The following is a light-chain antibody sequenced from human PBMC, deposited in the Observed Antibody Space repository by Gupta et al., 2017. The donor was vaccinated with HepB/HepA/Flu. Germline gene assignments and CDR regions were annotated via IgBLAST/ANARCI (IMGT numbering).Light chain of an antibody. CDR2: DTH. Sequence: QAVVPPQPPLTVSPAGTVTRTCGSSAGAVTSGHFPYWFQQKPGQAPRTLIFDTHNKPSWTPARFSGSLLGGKAALTLSGAQPEDEADYYCLLFFGVPSVFGTGTKVTVL. CDR3: LLFFGVPSV. CDR1: AGAVTSGHF. V-gene: IGLV7-46*01. J-gene: IGLJ1*01.